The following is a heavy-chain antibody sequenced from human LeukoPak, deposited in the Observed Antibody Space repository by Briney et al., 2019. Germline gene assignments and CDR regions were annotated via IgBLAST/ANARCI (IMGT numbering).Heavy chain of an antibody. J-gene: IGHJ4*02. V-gene: IGHV3-23*01. D-gene: IGHD3-9*01. CDR2: ISGGGGTTYYA. CDR1: LYTLRVHA. CDR3: GKFCDIWAGYIDY. Sequence: GGALRLSCVPSLYTLRVHAMSWGRESPGRELEWVSPISGGGGTTYYAYYADSVKSRFTISRANSKHTLYLLAISLRARDTVVYYCGKFCDIWAGYIDYWGQGTLVSVSS.